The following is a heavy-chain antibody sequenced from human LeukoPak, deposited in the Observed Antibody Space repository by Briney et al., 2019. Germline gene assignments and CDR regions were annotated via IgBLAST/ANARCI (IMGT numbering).Heavy chain of an antibody. Sequence: QTLSLTCAISGDSVSSNSAAWNWIRQSPSRGLEWLGRTYYRSKWYNDYAASVKSRITINPDTSKNQFSLQLNSVTPEDTAVYYCARAQPRDGYNPRHHFARGALYYFDYWGQGTLVTVSS. CDR3: ARAQPRDGYNPRHHFARGALYYFDY. CDR2: TYYRSKWYN. CDR1: GDSVSSNSAA. V-gene: IGHV6-1*01. J-gene: IGHJ4*02. D-gene: IGHD5-24*01.